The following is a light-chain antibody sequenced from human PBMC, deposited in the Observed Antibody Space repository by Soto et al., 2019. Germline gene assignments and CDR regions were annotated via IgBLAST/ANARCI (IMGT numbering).Light chain of an antibody. CDR2: GAS. V-gene: IGKV1-9*01. CDR1: QGISSY. Sequence: DIQLTQSPSLLSASVGDRVTISCRASQGISSYLAWYQQRPGKAPKLLMYGASTLQSGVPSRFSGSASGTTFTLTINILQPEDFATYYCQQLNNFPRTFGQGTKVE. CDR3: QQLNNFPRT. J-gene: IGKJ1*01.